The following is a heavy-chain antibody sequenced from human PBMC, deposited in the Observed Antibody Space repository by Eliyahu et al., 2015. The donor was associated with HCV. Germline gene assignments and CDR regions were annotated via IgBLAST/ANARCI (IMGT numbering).Heavy chain of an antibody. CDR1: GFTFSSYX. Sequence: EVQLVESGGGLVQPGGSLRLSCAASGFTFSSYXXXWVRQATGKGLEWVSAIGTAGDTYYPGSVKGRFTISRENAKNSLYLQMNSLRAGDTAVYYCARAYYYGSGSKPPYYYYYMDVWGKGTTVTVSS. D-gene: IGHD3-10*01. CDR3: ARAYYYGSGSKPPYYYYYMDV. J-gene: IGHJ6*03. CDR2: IGTAGDT. V-gene: IGHV3-13*01.